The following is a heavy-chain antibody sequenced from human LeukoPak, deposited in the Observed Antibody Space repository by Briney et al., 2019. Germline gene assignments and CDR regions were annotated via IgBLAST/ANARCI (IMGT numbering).Heavy chain of an antibody. CDR3: AGGSRWLRLHY. CDR2: INHSGST. D-gene: IGHD5-12*01. Sequence: ASETLSLTCAVYGGSFSGYYWSWIRQPPGKGLEWIGEINHSGSTNYNPSLKSRVTISVDTSKNQFSLKLSSETAADTAVYYCAGGSRWLRLHYWGQGTLVTVSS. J-gene: IGHJ4*02. CDR1: GGSFSGYY. V-gene: IGHV4-34*01.